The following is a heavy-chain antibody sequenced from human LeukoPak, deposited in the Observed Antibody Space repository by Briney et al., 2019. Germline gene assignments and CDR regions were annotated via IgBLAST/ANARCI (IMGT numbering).Heavy chain of an antibody. Sequence: GRSLRLSCAASGFTLDEYAMHWVRQAPGKGLEWVSGISWNSGSIGYADSVKGRFATSRDNAKNSLYLQMNSLGGEDMALYYCAKSAGILDAFDIWGQGTMVTVSS. J-gene: IGHJ3*02. D-gene: IGHD3-10*01. CDR1: GFTLDEYA. CDR2: ISWNSGSI. V-gene: IGHV3-9*03. CDR3: AKSAGILDAFDI.